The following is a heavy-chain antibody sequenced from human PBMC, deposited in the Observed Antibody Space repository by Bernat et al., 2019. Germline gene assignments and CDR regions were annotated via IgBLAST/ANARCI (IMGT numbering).Heavy chain of an antibody. CDR3: ARDAYGSSQDAFDI. J-gene: IGHJ3*02. D-gene: IGHD6-6*01. V-gene: IGHV1-2*06. CDR1: GYTFTGYY. Sequence: QVQLVQSGAEVKKPGASVKVSCKASGYTFTGYYMHWVRQAPGQGLEWMGRINPNSGGTNYAQKFQGRVTMTRDTSASTAYMELSSLRSEDTAVYYCARDAYGSSQDAFDIWGQGSMVTVSS. CDR2: INPNSGGT.